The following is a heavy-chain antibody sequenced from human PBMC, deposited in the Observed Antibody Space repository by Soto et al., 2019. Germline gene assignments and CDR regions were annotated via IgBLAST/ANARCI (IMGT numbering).Heavy chain of an antibody. CDR3: ARIIGYCRNNDCSWTFDI. V-gene: IGHV5-51*01. J-gene: IGHJ3*02. Sequence: PVVSLKICYNGSGCIFTSYWVGWVRQMPGKGLEWMGTFYPGDSTSTYSPSFQGQVTISVDKSISTAYLHLSSLKASDTAMYYCARIIGYCRNNDCSWTFDIWGQGTTVTVSS. CDR2: FYPGDSTS. CDR1: GCIFTSYW. D-gene: IGHD2-2*03.